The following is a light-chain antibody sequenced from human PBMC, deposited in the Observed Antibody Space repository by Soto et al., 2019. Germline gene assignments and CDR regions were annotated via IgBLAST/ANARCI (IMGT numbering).Light chain of an antibody. J-gene: IGLJ1*01. CDR1: SSDVGAYEY. V-gene: IGLV2-14*03. CDR2: VVS. Sequence: QSALTQPASVSGSPGQSITISCTGTSSDVGAYEYVSWYQQHPGKAPKLLIYVVSNRPSGVSTRFSGSKSGNTASLTISGLQAEDEGDYYCTSYTTRRLYVFGSGTKVTVL. CDR3: TSYTTRRLYV.